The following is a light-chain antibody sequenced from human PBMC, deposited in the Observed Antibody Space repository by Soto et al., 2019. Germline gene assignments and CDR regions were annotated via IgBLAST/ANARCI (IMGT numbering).Light chain of an antibody. CDR3: CSYAGSSWV. CDR2: EGS. CDR1: SSDVGSYNL. Sequence: QSALTQPASVSGSPGQSITISCTGTSSDVGSYNLVSWYQQHPGKAPKLMIYEGSKRPLGVSNRFSGSKSGNTASLTISGLQAEDEADYYCCSYAGSSWVFGGGTKLTVL. J-gene: IGLJ3*02. V-gene: IGLV2-23*01.